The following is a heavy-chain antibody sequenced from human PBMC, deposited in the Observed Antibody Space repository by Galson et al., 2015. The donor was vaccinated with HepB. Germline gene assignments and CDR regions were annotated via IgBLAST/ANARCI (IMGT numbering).Heavy chain of an antibody. CDR2: ISSSSSTI. Sequence: SLRLSCAASGFTFSSYSMNWVRQAPGKGLEWVSYISSSSSTIYYADSVKGRFTISRDNAKNSLYLQMNSLRDEDTAVYYCARLYCSSTSCSISPIGMGTWLGEYWYFDLWGRGTLVTVSS. J-gene: IGHJ2*01. V-gene: IGHV3-48*02. CDR3: ARLYCSSTSCSISPIGMGTWLGEYWYFDL. D-gene: IGHD2-2*01. CDR1: GFTFSSYS.